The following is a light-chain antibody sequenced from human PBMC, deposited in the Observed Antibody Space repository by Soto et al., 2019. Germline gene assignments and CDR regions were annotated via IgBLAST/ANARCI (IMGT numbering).Light chain of an antibody. V-gene: IGKV1-27*01. J-gene: IGKJ4*01. Sequence: EIQMTQSPSSLSASVGSRVSITCRASQATSNYLAWYQQKPGKAPTLLIHAASTLQSGVSSRFSGSGSGTDFTLTIGSLQPEDVATYYCQKYNSVPLTFGEGTRVAIK. CDR1: QATSNY. CDR2: AAS. CDR3: QKYNSVPLT.